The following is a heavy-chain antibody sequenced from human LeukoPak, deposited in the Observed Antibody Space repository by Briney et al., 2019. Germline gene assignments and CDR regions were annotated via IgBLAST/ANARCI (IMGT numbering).Heavy chain of an antibody. CDR3: ARESGYHGSGFDP. V-gene: IGHV3-74*01. CDR2: IKSDGSST. J-gene: IGHJ5*02. D-gene: IGHD3-10*01. Sequence: GSLRLSCAASGFTFSSYWMSWVRQGPGTGLVWVSRIKSDGSSTSYADSVKGRFTISRDNAKNTLYLQMNSLRDEDTAVYYCARESGYHGSGFDPWGQGTLVTVSS. CDR1: GFTFSSYW.